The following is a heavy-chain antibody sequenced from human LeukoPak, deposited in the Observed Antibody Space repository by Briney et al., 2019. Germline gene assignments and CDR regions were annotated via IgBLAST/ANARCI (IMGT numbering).Heavy chain of an antibody. Sequence: GRSLRLSCAASGFTFSSYAMHWVRQAPGKGLEWVAVISYDGSNKYYADSVKGRFTISRDNSKNTLYLQMNSLRAEDTAVYYCASLGGIAVAGNNWGQGTLVTVSS. D-gene: IGHD6-19*01. V-gene: IGHV3-30-3*01. CDR2: ISYDGSNK. CDR1: GFTFSSYA. J-gene: IGHJ4*02. CDR3: ASLGGIAVAGNN.